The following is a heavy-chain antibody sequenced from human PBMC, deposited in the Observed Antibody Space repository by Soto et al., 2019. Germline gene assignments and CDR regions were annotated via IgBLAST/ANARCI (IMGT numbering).Heavy chain of an antibody. J-gene: IGHJ6*03. CDR3: ASVRQLVGYFYYYMDV. Sequence: QVQLLQSGAEVKKPGASVKVSCKASGYTFTNYGITWVRQAPGQGLEWMGWISAYNGNTHYTQRLQGRVTMTTDTSTGRADMELRGMRSDDTDVYYCASVRQLVGYFYYYMDVWGKGTTVTVSS. V-gene: IGHV1-18*01. D-gene: IGHD6-6*01. CDR1: GYTFTNYG. CDR2: ISAYNGNT.